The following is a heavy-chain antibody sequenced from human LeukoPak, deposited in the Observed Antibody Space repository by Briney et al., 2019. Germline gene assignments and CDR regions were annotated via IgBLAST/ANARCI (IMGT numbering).Heavy chain of an antibody. Sequence: PSETLSLTCAVYGGPFSGYYWSWIRQPPGKGLEWIGEINHSGSTNYNPSLKSRVTISVDTSKNQFSLKLSSVTAADTAVYYCAREQGLFDIWGQGTMVTVSS. CDR2: INHSGST. CDR1: GGPFSGYY. CDR3: AREQGLFDI. J-gene: IGHJ3*02. V-gene: IGHV4-34*01.